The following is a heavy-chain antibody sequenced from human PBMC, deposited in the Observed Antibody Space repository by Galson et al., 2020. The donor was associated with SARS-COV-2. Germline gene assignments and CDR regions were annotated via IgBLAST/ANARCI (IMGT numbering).Heavy chain of an antibody. D-gene: IGHD3-10*01. CDR2: FDPEIGET. CDR1: GYILTELP. J-gene: IGHJ4*02. Sequence: GASVKVSCKVSGYILTELPMHWVRQAPGKGLEWMGSFDPEIGETPYAQKFQARVTMTQDTSTDTAYMGLSSLTSDDTAVYYCAISYPQDTGEFWGRGTLVTVSS. CDR3: AISYPQDTGEF. V-gene: IGHV1-24*01.